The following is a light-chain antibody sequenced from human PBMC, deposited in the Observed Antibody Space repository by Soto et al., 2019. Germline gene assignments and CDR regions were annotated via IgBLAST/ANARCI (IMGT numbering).Light chain of an antibody. J-gene: IGKJ2*01. CDR1: QSISSIY. CDR2: GAS. V-gene: IGKV3-20*01. CDR3: QPYANSYT. Sequence: EIVLTQSPGTLSLSLGERATLSCRASQSISSIYLDRYQQKPGQAPRLLIYGASSRATGSPDSFSGRGSATDFTLTISRLEPEDFAVYYCQPYANSYTFGQGTKLELK.